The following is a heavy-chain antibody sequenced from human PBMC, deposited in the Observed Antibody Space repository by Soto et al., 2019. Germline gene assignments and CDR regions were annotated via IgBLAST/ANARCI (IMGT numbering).Heavy chain of an antibody. J-gene: IGHJ4*02. D-gene: IGHD3-22*01. V-gene: IGHV5-10-1*01. Sequence: GESLKISCKGSGYSFAGYWSTWVRQKPGKGLEWMGRIDPSDSQTYYSPSFRGHVTISATKSITTVFLQWSSLMASDTAMYYCARQIYDSDTGPNFQYYFDSWGQGTPVTVSS. CDR1: GYSFAGYW. CDR3: ARQIYDSDTGPNFQYYFDS. CDR2: IDPSDSQT.